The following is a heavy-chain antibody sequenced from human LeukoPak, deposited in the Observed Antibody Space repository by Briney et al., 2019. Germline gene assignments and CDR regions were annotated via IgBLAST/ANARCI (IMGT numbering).Heavy chain of an antibody. D-gene: IGHD6-6*01. J-gene: IGHJ4*02. CDR1: GGTFSSYA. Sequence: SVTVSCKASGGTFSSYAISWVRQPPGQGLEWMGGIIPIFGTANYAQKFQGRVTITADGSTSTAYMELSSLRSEDTAVYYCAREKEYSSSHDLDYWGQGTLVTVSS. CDR3: AREKEYSSSHDLDY. V-gene: IGHV1-69*13. CDR2: IIPIFGTA.